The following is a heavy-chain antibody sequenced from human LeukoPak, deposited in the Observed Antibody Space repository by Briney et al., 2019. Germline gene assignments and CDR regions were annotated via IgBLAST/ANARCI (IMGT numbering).Heavy chain of an antibody. V-gene: IGHV1-3*01. CDR3: ARFSPAGVGAGFDY. CDR2: INAGNGNT. J-gene: IGHJ4*02. CDR1: GYTFTSYA. D-gene: IGHD1-26*01. Sequence: VASVKVYCKASGYTFTSYAMHWVRHAPGQRLEWMGWINAGNGNTKYSQKFQGRVTITRDTSASTAYMELSSLRSEDTAVYYCARFSPAGVGAGFDYWGQGTLVTVSS.